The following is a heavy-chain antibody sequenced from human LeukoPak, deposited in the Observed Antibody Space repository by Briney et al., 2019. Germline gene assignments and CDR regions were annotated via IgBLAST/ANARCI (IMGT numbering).Heavy chain of an antibody. CDR3: AKDRDYYDSSGYSLDY. J-gene: IGHJ4*02. V-gene: IGHV3-23*01. CDR1: GFVFSAYT. Sequence: GGSLRLSCAASGFVFSAYTMNWVRQGPGKGLEWVSAISGSGGSTYYADSVKGRFTISRDNSKNTLYLQMNSLRAEDTAVYYCAKDRDYYDSSGYSLDYWGQGTLVTVSS. CDR2: ISGSGGST. D-gene: IGHD3-22*01.